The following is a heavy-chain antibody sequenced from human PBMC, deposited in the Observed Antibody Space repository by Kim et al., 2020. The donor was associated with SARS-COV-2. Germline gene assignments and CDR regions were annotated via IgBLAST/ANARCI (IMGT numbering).Heavy chain of an antibody. CDR2: INSDGSST. D-gene: IGHD6-19*01. CDR1: GFTFSSYW. CDR3: ARRSGWSNFDY. Sequence: GGSLRLSCAASGFTFSSYWMHWVRQAPGKGLVWVSRINSDGSSTSYADSVKGRFTISRDNAKNTLYLQMNSLRAEDTAVYYCARRSGWSNFDYWGQGTLVTVSS. V-gene: IGHV3-74*01. J-gene: IGHJ4*02.